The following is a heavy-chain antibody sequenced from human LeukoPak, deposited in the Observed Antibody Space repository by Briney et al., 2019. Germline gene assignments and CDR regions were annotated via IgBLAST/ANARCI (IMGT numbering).Heavy chain of an antibody. CDR1: GGSISTYY. Sequence: PSETLSLTCTVSGGSISTYYWSWIRQAPGKGLEWIGYVYYTGSTNSNPSLKSRVTISVDTSKNQVSLKLTSVTAADTAVHYCARGDRDPSRPDYWGQGTLVTVSS. J-gene: IGHJ4*02. D-gene: IGHD1-26*01. CDR2: VYYTGST. CDR3: ARGDRDPSRPDY. V-gene: IGHV4-59*01.